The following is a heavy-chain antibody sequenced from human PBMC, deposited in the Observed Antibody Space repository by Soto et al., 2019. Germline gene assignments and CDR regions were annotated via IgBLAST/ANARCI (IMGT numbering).Heavy chain of an antibody. D-gene: IGHD2-15*01. CDR2: IDPSDSNT. Sequence: GQSLKISCKGSGYTLAGYWITWVRQKPGKGLEWMGRIDPSDSNTMYSPSFQGQVTISADTALSTTYLQWETLKPSDTAIYFCASDPHCDGGNCPMGGFDMWGQGTMVTVSS. CDR1: GYTLAGYW. V-gene: IGHV5-10-1*01. CDR3: ASDPHCDGGNCPMGGFDM. J-gene: IGHJ3*02.